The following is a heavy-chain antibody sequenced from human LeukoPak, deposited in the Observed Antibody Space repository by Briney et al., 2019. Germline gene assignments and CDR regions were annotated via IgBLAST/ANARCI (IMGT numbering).Heavy chain of an antibody. D-gene: IGHD3-9*01. V-gene: IGHV4-34*01. CDR1: GGSFSGYY. CDR2: INHSEST. CDR3: ARSTGFRYYYYYYYMDV. Sequence: SETLSLTCAVYGGSFSGYYWSWIRQPPGKGLEWIGEINHSESTNYNPSLKSRVTISVDTSKNQFSLKLSSVTAADTAVYYCARSTGFRYYYYYYYMDVWGKGTTVTISS. J-gene: IGHJ6*03.